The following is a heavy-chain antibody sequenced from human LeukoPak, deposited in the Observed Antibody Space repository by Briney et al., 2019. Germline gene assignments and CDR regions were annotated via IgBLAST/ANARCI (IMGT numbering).Heavy chain of an antibody. J-gene: IGHJ1*01. D-gene: IGHD6-13*01. Sequence: SETLSLTCTVTGDSMGTYYWSFIRQPAGKGLEWIGRIHTSGTTWYNASLKSRVTISVDTSKNQFSLKLSSVTAADTAVYYCARAEVSSSPFQHWGQGTLVTVSS. CDR1: GDSMGTYY. V-gene: IGHV4-4*07. CDR2: IHTSGTT. CDR3: ARAEVSSSPFQH.